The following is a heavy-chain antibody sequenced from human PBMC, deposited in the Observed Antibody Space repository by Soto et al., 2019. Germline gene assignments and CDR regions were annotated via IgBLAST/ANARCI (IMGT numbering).Heavy chain of an antibody. J-gene: IGHJ4*02. Sequence: SETLSLTCTVSNGSISNYYWTWIRQSPGKGLEWIGFVYYSGTTNYNPSLKSRVTISLHTSKNQFSLKLTSVTAADTAVYYCARAPRDAIPDYWGQGTLVTVSS. CDR1: NGSISNYY. CDR3: ARAPRDAIPDY. CDR2: VYYSGTT. V-gene: IGHV4-59*01. D-gene: IGHD2-2*01.